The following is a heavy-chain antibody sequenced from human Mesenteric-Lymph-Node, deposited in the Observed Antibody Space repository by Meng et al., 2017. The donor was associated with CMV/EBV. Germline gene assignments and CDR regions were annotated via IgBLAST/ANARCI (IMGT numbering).Heavy chain of an antibody. CDR3: ARGRRITIFGVVTKPIDY. CDR2: MNPNSGNT. Sequence: ASVKVSCKASGYTFTSYDINWVRQATGQGLEWMGWMNPNSGNTGYAQKFQGRVTITRNTSISTAYMELSSLRSEDTAVYYCARGRRITIFGVVTKPIDYWGQGTLVTVSS. D-gene: IGHD3-3*01. J-gene: IGHJ4*02. V-gene: IGHV1-8*03. CDR1: GYTFTSYD.